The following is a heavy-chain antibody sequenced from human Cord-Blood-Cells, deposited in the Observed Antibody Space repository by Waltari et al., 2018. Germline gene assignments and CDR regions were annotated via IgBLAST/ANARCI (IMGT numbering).Heavy chain of an antibody. V-gene: IGHV1-8*01. CDR2: MNPNSGNT. CDR3: ARGARGYSGYDWYFDL. J-gene: IGHJ2*01. CDR1: GYTFTSYD. Sequence: QVQLVQSGAEVKKPGSSVKVSCKASGYTFTSYDIHRVRQATGQGLEWMGWMNPNSGNTGYAQKFQGRVTMTRNTSISTAYMELSSLRSEDTAVYYCARGARGYSGYDWYFDLWGRGTLVTVSS. D-gene: IGHD5-12*01.